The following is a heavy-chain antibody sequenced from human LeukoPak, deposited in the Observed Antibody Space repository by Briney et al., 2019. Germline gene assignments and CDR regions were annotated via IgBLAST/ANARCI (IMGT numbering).Heavy chain of an antibody. V-gene: IGHV3-53*01. CDR3: SRAREYYDILTGYSSYYFDY. D-gene: IGHD3-9*01. J-gene: IGHJ4*02. CDR1: GFTVSSNY. Sequence: GGSLRLSCTASGFTVSSNYMSWVRQAPGKGLEWVSVIYSGGSTYYADSVKGRFTISRDSSKNTLCLQMNSLRAEDTAVYYCSRAREYYDILTGYSSYYFDYWGQGTLVTVSS. CDR2: IYSGGST.